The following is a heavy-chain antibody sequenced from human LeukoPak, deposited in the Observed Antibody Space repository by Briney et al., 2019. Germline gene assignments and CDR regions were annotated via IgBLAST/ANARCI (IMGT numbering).Heavy chain of an antibody. J-gene: IGHJ6*03. Sequence: SETLSLTCAVYGGSFSGYYWSWIRQPPGKGLEWIGEINDSGSTNYNPSLKSRVTISVDTSKNQFSLKLSSVTAADTAVSYCARGAYYYDSSGYYSNYYYYYMDVWGKGTTVTVSS. CDR2: INDSGST. CDR3: ARGAYYYDSSGYYSNYYYYYMDV. D-gene: IGHD3-22*01. CDR1: GGSFSGYY. V-gene: IGHV4-34*01.